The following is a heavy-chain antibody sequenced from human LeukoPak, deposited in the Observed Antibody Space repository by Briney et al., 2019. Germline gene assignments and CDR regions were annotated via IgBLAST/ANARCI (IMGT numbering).Heavy chain of an antibody. Sequence: ASVKVSCKAYGYTFMSHGISWVRQAPGQGLEWMGWISGSSSNTNYAQRLQGRVTMTTDTSTSTAYMELRSLRSDDTAVYYCTRQYYYDSDGLPDYWGQGTLVTVSS. CDR1: GYTFMSHG. CDR2: ISGSSSNT. CDR3: TRQYYYDSDGLPDY. V-gene: IGHV1-18*01. J-gene: IGHJ4*02. D-gene: IGHD3-22*01.